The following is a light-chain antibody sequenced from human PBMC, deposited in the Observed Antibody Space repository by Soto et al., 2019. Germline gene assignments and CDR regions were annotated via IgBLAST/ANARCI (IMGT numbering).Light chain of an antibody. Sequence: ETVMTQSPATLSVSPGERATLSCTASESISSNLAWYQQKPGQAPRLLMFRTSTRATGVPARFSGSGSGTEFNITISSLQSEDFAVYYCQQYNNWPRATFGGGTKV. V-gene: IGKV3-15*01. CDR1: ESISSN. J-gene: IGKJ4*01. CDR2: RTS. CDR3: QQYNNWPRAT.